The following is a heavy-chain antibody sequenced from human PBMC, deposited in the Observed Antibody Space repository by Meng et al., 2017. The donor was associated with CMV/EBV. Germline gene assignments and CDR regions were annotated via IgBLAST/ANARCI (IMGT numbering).Heavy chain of an antibody. CDR1: RFTFSCYW. D-gene: IGHD7-27*01. J-gene: IGHJ5*02. Sequence: RLGEAWGSLVPPWAFPGLAFAASRFTFSCYWMHWVRQAPGQGLTWVSRINSDGSSTSYADPVKGRFTISRDNAKITLYLQMNSLRAEDTAVYYCARDRLLGWFDPWGQGTLVTVSS. CDR3: ARDRLLGWFDP. CDR2: INSDGSST. V-gene: IGHV3-74*01.